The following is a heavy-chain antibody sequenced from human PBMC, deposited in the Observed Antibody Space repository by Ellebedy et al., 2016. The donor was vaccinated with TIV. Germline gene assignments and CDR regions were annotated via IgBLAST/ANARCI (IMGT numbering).Heavy chain of an antibody. Sequence: PGGSLRLSCAASGFTFSCCAMSWVRQAPGKGLEWVSVIDNRGDTTYADSVKGRFTISRDNSQDTVHLQMNSLRAKDTAVYYCTKRGVGWAAFDIWGPGTMVTVSS. D-gene: IGHD6-19*01. CDR1: GFTFSCCA. V-gene: IGHV3-23*01. CDR2: IDNRGDTT. CDR3: TKRGVGWAAFDI. J-gene: IGHJ3*02.